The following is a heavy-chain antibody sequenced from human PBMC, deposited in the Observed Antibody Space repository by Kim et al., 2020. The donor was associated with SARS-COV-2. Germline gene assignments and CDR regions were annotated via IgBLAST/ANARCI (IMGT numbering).Heavy chain of an antibody. V-gene: IGHV3-23*01. J-gene: IGHJ5*02. D-gene: IGHD3-16*02. CDR2: ISGSGGST. CDR3: AKQGRWRAFPGNWFDP. CDR1: GFTFSSYA. Sequence: GGSLRLSCATSGFTFSSYAMSWVRQAPGKGLEWVSAISGSGGSTYYADSVKGRFTISRDNSKNTLYLQMNSLRAEDTAVYYCAKQGRWRAFPGNWFDPWGQGTLVTVSS.